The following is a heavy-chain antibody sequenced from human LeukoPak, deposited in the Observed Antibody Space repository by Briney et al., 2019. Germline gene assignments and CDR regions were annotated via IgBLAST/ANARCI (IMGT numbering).Heavy chain of an antibody. J-gene: IGHJ5*02. CDR1: GFIISSDY. CDR2: IYRGDAT. V-gene: IGHV3-53*01. CDR3: VKEIGKGGNNA. D-gene: IGHD1-26*01. Sequence: PGGSLRLSCAASGFIISSDYMSWVRQAPGKGLEWVSVIYRGDATYYAESVKGRFTISRDSSKNTLYLQMNSLSAEDTAMYYCVKEIGKGGNNAWGQGPWSPSPQ.